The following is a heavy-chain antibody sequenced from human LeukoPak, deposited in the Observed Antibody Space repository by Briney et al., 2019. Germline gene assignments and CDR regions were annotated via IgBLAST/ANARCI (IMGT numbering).Heavy chain of an antibody. D-gene: IGHD6-13*01. Sequence: GGSLRLSCAASGFTFSSYSMNWVRQAPGKGLEWVSYISSSSSTIYYADSVKGRFTISRDNAKNSLYLQMNSLRAEDTAVYYCARGWQQLPFDPWGQGTLVTVSS. CDR1: GFTFSSYS. V-gene: IGHV3-48*01. CDR3: ARGWQQLPFDP. CDR2: ISSSSSTI. J-gene: IGHJ5*02.